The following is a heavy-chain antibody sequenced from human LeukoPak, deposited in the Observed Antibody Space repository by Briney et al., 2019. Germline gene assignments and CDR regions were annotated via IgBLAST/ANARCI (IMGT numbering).Heavy chain of an antibody. V-gene: IGHV3-33*06. J-gene: IGHJ3*01. Sequence: GRSLRLSCAASGFTFSSYGMHWVRQAPRKGLEWVAVIWYDGSNKYYADSVKGRFTISRDNSKNTLYLQMNSLRAEDTAVYYCAKGHGEQWLVQGDDAFDFWGQGTMVTVSS. D-gene: IGHD6-19*01. CDR2: IWYDGSNK. CDR3: AKGHGEQWLVQGDDAFDF. CDR1: GFTFSSYG.